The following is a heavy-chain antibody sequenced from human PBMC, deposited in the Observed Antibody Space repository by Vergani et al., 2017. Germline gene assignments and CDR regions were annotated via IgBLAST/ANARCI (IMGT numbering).Heavy chain of an antibody. V-gene: IGHV3-30*02. CDR2: IRYDGSNK. Sequence: QVQLVESGGGVVQPGGSLRLSCAASGFTFSSYGMHWVRQAPGKGLEWVAFIRYDGSNKYYADSVKGRFTISRDNSKNTLYLQMNSLRAEDTAVYYCAKDQLGRYFDWLWGGRRASYGMDVWGQGTTVTVSS. CDR3: AKDQLGRYFDWLWGGRRASYGMDV. J-gene: IGHJ6*02. CDR1: GFTFSSYG. D-gene: IGHD3-9*01.